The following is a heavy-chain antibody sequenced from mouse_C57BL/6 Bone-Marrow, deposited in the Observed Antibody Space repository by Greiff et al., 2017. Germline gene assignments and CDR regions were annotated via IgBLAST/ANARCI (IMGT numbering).Heavy chain of an antibody. CDR1: GYTFTSYW. D-gene: IGHD1-1*01. V-gene: IGHV1-64*01. CDR2: IHPNSGST. J-gene: IGHJ2*01. Sequence: QVQLQQSGAELVKPGASVKLSCKASGYTFTSYWMHWVKQRPGQGLEWIGMIHPNSGSTNYNEKFKSKATLTVDKSSSTAYMQLSSLTSEDSAVYYCSPTVVEGDYWGQGTTLTVSS. CDR3: SPTVVEGDY.